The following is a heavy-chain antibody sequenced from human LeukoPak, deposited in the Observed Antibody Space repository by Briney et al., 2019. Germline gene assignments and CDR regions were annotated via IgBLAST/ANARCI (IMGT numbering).Heavy chain of an antibody. CDR1: GGTFSSYA. CDR2: IIPIFGTA. Sequence: SVKVSYKASGGTFSSYAISWVRQAPGQGLEWMGGIIPIFGTANYAQKFQGRVTITTDESTSTAYMELSSLRSEDTAVYYCARGGTLYDFWSGTWFDPWGQGTLVTVSS. CDR3: ARGGTLYDFWSGTWFDP. J-gene: IGHJ5*02. V-gene: IGHV1-69*05. D-gene: IGHD3-3*01.